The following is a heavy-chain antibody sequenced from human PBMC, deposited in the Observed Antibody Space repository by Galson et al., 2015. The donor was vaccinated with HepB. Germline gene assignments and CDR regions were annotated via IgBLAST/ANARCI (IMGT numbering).Heavy chain of an antibody. J-gene: IGHJ6*02. CDR3: TTDRGSGYDYYYYYYGMDV. D-gene: IGHD5-12*01. Sequence: SLRLSCAASGFTFSNAWMNWVRQAPGKGLEWVGRIKSKTDGGTTDYAAPVKGRFTISRDDSKNTLYLQMNSLKTEDTAVYYCTTDRGSGYDYYYYYYGMDVWGQGTTVTVSS. V-gene: IGHV3-15*07. CDR2: IKSKTDGGTT. CDR1: GFTFSNAW.